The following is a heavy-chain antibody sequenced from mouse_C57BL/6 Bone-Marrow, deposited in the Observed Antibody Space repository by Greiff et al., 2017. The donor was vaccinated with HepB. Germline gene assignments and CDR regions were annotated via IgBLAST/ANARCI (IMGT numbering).Heavy chain of an antibody. CDR2: INPYNGGT. CDR3: ARSPLITTVRSFYAMDY. Sequence: VQLKQSGPVLVKPGASVKMSCKASGYTFTDYYMNWVKQSHGKSLEWIGVINPYNGGTSYKQKFKGKATLTVDKSSSTAYMELNSLTSEDSAVYYCARSPLITTVRSFYAMDYWGQGTSVTVSS. J-gene: IGHJ4*01. CDR1: GYTFTDYY. V-gene: IGHV1-19*01. D-gene: IGHD1-1*01.